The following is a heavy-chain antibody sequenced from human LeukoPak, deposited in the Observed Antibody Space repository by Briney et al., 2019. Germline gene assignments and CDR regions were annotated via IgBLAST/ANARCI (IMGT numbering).Heavy chain of an antibody. D-gene: IGHD1-26*01. CDR1: GFTFSSYS. Sequence: PGGSLRLSCAASGFTFSSYSMNWVRQAPGKGLEWVSYISSSSSTIYYADSVKGRFTISRDNAKNSLYLQMNSLRDEDTAVYYCARWGGLTVAVRYYYYYVMDVWGQGTTVTVSS. CDR2: ISSSSSTI. CDR3: ARWGGLTVAVRYYYYYVMDV. J-gene: IGHJ6*02. V-gene: IGHV3-48*02.